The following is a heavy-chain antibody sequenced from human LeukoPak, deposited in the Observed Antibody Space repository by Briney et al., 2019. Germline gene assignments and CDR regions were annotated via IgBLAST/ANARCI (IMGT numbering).Heavy chain of an antibody. J-gene: IGHJ4*02. Sequence: TSETLSLTCTVSGGSVSDYYWSWIRQSPGKGLEWIGYIYYTGSTSYNPSLGSRVTMSADTSKNQFSLKLSSVTAADTAVYYCASRKLGNDYWGQGTLVTVSS. CDR1: GGSVSDYY. D-gene: IGHD7-27*01. V-gene: IGHV4-59*02. CDR3: ASRKLGNDY. CDR2: IYYTGST.